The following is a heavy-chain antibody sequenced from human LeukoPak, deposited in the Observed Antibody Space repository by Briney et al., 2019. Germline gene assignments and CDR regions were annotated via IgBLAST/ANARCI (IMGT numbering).Heavy chain of an antibody. V-gene: IGHV3-53*01. CDR2: IYSGGST. CDR1: GFTFSSNY. J-gene: IGHJ6*02. CDR3: ARVSCITIFGVVRQHYGMDV. Sequence: GGSLRLSCAASGFTFSSNYMGWVRQAPGKGLEWVSVIYSGGSTYYADSVKGRFTISRDNSKNTLYLQMNSLRAEDTAVYYCARVSCITIFGVVRQHYGMDVWGQGTTVTVSS. D-gene: IGHD3-3*01.